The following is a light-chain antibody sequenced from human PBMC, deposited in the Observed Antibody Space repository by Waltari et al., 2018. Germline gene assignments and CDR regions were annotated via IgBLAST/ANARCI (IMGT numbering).Light chain of an antibody. Sequence: DVVMTQSPLSLPVTLDQPASISCKSSQSLVHSNANTYLAWYQQRPGQSPRRLIYKVSHRESVVPDRFSASGSCTEFTLKISRVEAEDVGVYYCMQGTHGRLTFGGGTKVEIK. CDR2: KVS. V-gene: IGKV2-30*02. CDR3: MQGTHGRLT. CDR1: QSLVHSNANTY. J-gene: IGKJ4*01.